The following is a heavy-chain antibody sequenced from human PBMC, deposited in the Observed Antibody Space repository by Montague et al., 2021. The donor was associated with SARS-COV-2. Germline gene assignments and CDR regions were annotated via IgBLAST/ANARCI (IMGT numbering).Heavy chain of an antibody. Sequence: SLRLSCAASTFTVSSNYMSWVRQAPGKGLEWVSVIYKDGTTYYADAAMGRRTISRPNAKNTLLLQLNSRTAEDTAMYYCARTKDGYYDSSGPLDYWGQGTLVTVSS. J-gene: IGHJ4*02. CDR2: IYKDGTT. D-gene: IGHD3-22*01. V-gene: IGHV3-53*04. CDR3: ARTKDGYYDSSGPLDY. CDR1: TFTVSSNY.